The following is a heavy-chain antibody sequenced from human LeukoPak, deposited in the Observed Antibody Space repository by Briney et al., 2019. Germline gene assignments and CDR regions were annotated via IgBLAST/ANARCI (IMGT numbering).Heavy chain of an antibody. V-gene: IGHV3-21*01. CDR1: GFTFSSYS. CDR2: ISRSSSSYI. CDR3: ARGEQLEAY. J-gene: IGHJ4*02. D-gene: IGHD6-6*01. Sequence: GGSLRLSCAASGFTFSSYSMNWVRQAPGKGLEWVSSISRSSSSYIYYADSVKGRFTISRDNAKNSLYLQMNSLRAEDTAVYYCARGEQLEAYWGQGTLVTVSS.